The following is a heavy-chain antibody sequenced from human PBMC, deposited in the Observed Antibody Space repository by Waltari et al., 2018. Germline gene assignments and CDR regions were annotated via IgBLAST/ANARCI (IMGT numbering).Heavy chain of an antibody. CDR1: GYTFTSYY. V-gene: IGHV1-8*01. D-gene: IGHD6-13*01. CDR2: MNPNSGNT. J-gene: IGHJ3*02. CDR3: ARGRRIAAGYAFDI. Sequence: QVQLVQSGAEVKKPGASVKVSCKASGYTFTSYYLNWVRPATGQGLEWMGWMNPNSGNTGYAQKFQGRVTMTRNTSISTAYMELSSLRSEDTAVYYCARGRRIAAGYAFDIWGQGTMVTVSS.